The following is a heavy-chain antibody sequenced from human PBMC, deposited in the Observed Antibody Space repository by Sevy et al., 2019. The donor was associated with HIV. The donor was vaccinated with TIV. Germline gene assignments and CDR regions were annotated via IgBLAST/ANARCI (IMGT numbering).Heavy chain of an antibody. J-gene: IGHJ5*02. V-gene: IGHV4-4*02. D-gene: IGHD2-2*01. CDR1: GGSISSSNW. CDR2: IYHSGST. Sequence: SETLSLTCAVSGGSISSSNWWSWVRQPPGKGLEWIGEIYHSGSTNYNPSHKSRVTISVDKSKNQFSLKLSSVTAADTAVYYCARDLHCSSTSCYGPFDPWGQGTLVTVSS. CDR3: ARDLHCSSTSCYGPFDP.